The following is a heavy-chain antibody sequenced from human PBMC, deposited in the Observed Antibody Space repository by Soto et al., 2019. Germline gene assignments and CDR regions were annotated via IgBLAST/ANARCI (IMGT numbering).Heavy chain of an antibody. CDR3: ARHHVRGRTIAGAAEF. D-gene: IGHD1-26*01. V-gene: IGHV4-34*01. CDR2: INHSGNT. Sequence: SETLSLTCAVYGGSLSGYYWSWIRQPPGKALEWLGEINHSGNTNYNPSLKSRVTISVDTSKNQLFLNLSSVPAADTAMYYCARHHVRGRTIAGAAEFWGQGTLVTVSS. J-gene: IGHJ4*02. CDR1: GGSLSGYY.